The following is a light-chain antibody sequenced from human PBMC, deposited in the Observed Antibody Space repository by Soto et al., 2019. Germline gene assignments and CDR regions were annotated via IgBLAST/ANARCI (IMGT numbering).Light chain of an antibody. Sequence: EMVMTQSPATLSVSPGERATLSCRASQSVSSNLAWYQQKPGQAPRLLIYGASTRATGIPARFSGSGSGTEFTLTISSLQSEDFAVYSCQQYNIWPQTFGQGTKVEIK. V-gene: IGKV3-15*01. CDR2: GAS. CDR3: QQYNIWPQT. J-gene: IGKJ1*01. CDR1: QSVSSN.